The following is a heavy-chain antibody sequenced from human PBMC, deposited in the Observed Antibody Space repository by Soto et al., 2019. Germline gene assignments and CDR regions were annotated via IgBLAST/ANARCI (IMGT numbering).Heavy chain of an antibody. Sequence: QVQLVESGGGVVQPGRSLRLSCAASGFTFSSYAMHWVRQAPGKGLEWVAVISYDGSNKYYADSVKGRFTISRDNSKNTLYLKMSSLRAEDTAVYYCARTSGSGSYYGGQDYWGQGTLVTVSS. CDR3: ARTSGSGSYYGGQDY. J-gene: IGHJ4*02. CDR1: GFTFSSYA. CDR2: ISYDGSNK. D-gene: IGHD3-10*01. V-gene: IGHV3-30-3*01.